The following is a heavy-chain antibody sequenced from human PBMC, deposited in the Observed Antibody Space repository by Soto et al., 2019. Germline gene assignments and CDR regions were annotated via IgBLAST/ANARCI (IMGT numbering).Heavy chain of an antibody. V-gene: IGHV1-18*04. J-gene: IGHJ4*02. Sequence: ASVKVSCKASGYTFTSYGISWVRQALGQGLEWMGWISAYNGNTNYAQKIQGRVTMTTDTSTSTAYMELRSLRSDDTAVYYCARDRGYDFWSGLSDFDYWGQGTLVTVSS. CDR1: GYTFTSYG. CDR3: ARDRGYDFWSGLSDFDY. D-gene: IGHD3-3*01. CDR2: ISAYNGNT.